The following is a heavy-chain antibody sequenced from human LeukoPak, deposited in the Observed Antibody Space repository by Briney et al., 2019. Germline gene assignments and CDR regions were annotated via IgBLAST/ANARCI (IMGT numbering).Heavy chain of an antibody. J-gene: IGHJ4*02. D-gene: IGHD6-13*01. Sequence: GGSLRLSCAASGFSFSTFWMSWVRQTPEKGLEFVANIDKGGSVRNYMDSLKGRCTISRDNAKKSLYLEINSLRADDTAVYYCARDPESSSFDLWGRGALVTVSS. V-gene: IGHV3-7*01. CDR2: IDKGGSVR. CDR3: ARDPESSSFDL. CDR1: GFSFSTFW.